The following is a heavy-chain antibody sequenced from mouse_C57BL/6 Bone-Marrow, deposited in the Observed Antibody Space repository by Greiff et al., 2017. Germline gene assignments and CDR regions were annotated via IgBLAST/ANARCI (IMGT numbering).Heavy chain of an antibody. V-gene: IGHV14-4*01. CDR2: IVPENGDT. J-gene: IGHJ4*01. D-gene: IGHD1-1*01. Sequence: EVQLQESGAELVRPGASVTLSCTASGFNIKDDYMHWVKQRPEQGLEWIGWIVPENGDTEYASKFQGQATITSDTSSNTSYLQLSSLTSEDTSVYYCTTGYGSYYYAMGYWGQGTSVTVSS. CDR3: TTGYGSYYYAMGY. CDR1: GFNIKDDY.